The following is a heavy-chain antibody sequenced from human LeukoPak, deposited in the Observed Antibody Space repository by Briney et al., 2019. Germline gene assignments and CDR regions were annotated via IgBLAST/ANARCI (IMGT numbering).Heavy chain of an antibody. CDR2: IYPGYSDT. CDR3: ARPTMVRGPFDY. V-gene: IGHV5-51*01. D-gene: IGHD3-10*01. CDR1: GYSFTSYW. Sequence: HGESLKISCKGSGYSFTSYWIGWVRQMPGKGLEWMGIIYPGYSDTRYSPSFQGQVTISADKSISTAYLQLSSLKASDTAMYYCARPTMVRGPFDYWGQGTLVTVSS. J-gene: IGHJ4*02.